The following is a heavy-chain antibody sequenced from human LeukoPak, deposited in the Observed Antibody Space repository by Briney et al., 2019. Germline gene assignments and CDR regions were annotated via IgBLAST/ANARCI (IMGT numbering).Heavy chain of an antibody. CDR2: IYYSGST. CDR3: ARSLVGATLGPNWFDP. Sequence: SQTLSLTCTVSGGSISSGDYYWSWSRPPPGMGLEWTGYIYYSGSTNYNPSLKSRVTISVDTSKNQFSLKLSSVTAADTAVYYCARSLVGATLGPNWFDPWGQGTLVTVSS. V-gene: IGHV4-30-4*01. D-gene: IGHD1-26*01. J-gene: IGHJ5*02. CDR1: GGSISSGDYY.